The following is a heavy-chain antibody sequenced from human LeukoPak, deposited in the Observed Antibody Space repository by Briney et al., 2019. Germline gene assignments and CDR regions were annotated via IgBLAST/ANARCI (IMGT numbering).Heavy chain of an antibody. CDR3: ARGRYYDSSGSHGPLYYYYGMDV. CDR1: GGSISSYY. CDR2: FYSGGST. Sequence: AETVSLTCTVSGGSISSYYWSWMRQPAGKGLEWIGRFYSGGSTDYKPSLKSRVTISVDTSKNQFSLKLSSVPAADTDVYYCARGRYYDSSGSHGPLYYYYGMDVWGQGPTVTVSS. V-gene: IGHV4-4*07. D-gene: IGHD3-22*01. J-gene: IGHJ6*02.